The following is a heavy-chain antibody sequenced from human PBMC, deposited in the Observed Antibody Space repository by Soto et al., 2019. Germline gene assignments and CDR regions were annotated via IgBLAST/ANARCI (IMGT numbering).Heavy chain of an antibody. CDR3: ARAPYSSSWYYVPSLDY. CDR1: GYTFTNQY. CDR2: INPLGGST. Sequence: ASVKVSCKASGYTFTNQYMHWVRQAPGQGLEGMGIINPLGGSTNYAEKFQGRVTITRDTSASTAYMELSSLRSEDTAVYYCARAPYSSSWYYVPSLDYWGQGTLVTVSS. V-gene: IGHV1-46*01. J-gene: IGHJ4*02. D-gene: IGHD6-13*01.